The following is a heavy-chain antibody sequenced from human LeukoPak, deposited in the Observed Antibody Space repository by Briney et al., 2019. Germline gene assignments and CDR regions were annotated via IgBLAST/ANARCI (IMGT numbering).Heavy chain of an antibody. J-gene: IGHJ4*02. Sequence: GGSLRLSCAASGFTFSSYSMNWVRQAPGKWLEWVSSISSSSSYIYYADSVEGRFTISRDNAKNSLYLQMNSLRAEDTAVYYCARDPIGYAPTLPEFDYWGQGTLVTVSS. CDR3: ARDPIGYAPTLPEFDY. V-gene: IGHV3-21*01. CDR2: ISSSSSYI. CDR1: GFTFSSYS. D-gene: IGHD5-12*01.